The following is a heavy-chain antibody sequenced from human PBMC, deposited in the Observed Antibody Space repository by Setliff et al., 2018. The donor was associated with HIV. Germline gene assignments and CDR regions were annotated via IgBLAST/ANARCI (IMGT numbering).Heavy chain of an antibody. Sequence: GGSLRLSCAASGFIYNNYHMNWVRQAPGKGLEWVSSISSSTNYIYYADSVKGRFTISRDNAKSSLYLQMNSLRAEDTAVYYCARGVAAAGTDYWGQGTLVTVPQ. J-gene: IGHJ4*02. V-gene: IGHV3-21*01. CDR3: ARGVAAAGTDY. CDR1: GFIYNNYH. D-gene: IGHD6-13*01. CDR2: ISSSTNYI.